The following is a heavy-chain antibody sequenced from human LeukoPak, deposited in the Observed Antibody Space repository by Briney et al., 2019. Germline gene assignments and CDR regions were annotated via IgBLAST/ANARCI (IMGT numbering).Heavy chain of an antibody. CDR1: GGSISSYY. Sequence: SETLSLTCTVSGGSISSYYWSRIRQPPGKGLEWIGYIYYSGSTNYNPSLKSRVTISVDTSKNQFSLKLSSVTAADTAVYYCARGGFTFDYWGQGTLVTVSS. D-gene: IGHD5-12*01. V-gene: IGHV4-59*01. CDR2: IYYSGST. CDR3: ARGGFTFDY. J-gene: IGHJ4*02.